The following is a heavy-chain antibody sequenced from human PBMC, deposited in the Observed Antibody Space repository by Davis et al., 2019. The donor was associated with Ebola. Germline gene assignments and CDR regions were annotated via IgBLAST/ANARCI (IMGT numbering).Heavy chain of an antibody. J-gene: IGHJ4*02. CDR3: ARDPVPATAYYFDY. D-gene: IGHD2-2*01. CDR2: ISYDGSNK. Sequence: PGGSLRLSCAASGFTFSSYGMHWVRQAPGKGLEWVAVISYDGSNKYYADSVKGRFTISRDNSKNTLYLQMNSLRAEDTAVYYCARDPVPATAYYFDYWGQGTLVTVSS. CDR1: GFTFSSYG. V-gene: IGHV3-30*03.